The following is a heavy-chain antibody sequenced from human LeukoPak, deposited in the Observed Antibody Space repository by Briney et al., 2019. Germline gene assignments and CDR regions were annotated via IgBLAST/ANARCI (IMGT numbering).Heavy chain of an antibody. V-gene: IGHV3-30-3*01. CDR1: GFTFSSYA. CDR2: ISYDGSNK. J-gene: IGHJ4*02. CDR3: ARQDGDYPRGIDY. Sequence: GGSLRLSCAASGFTFSSYAMHWVRQAPGKGLEWVAVISYDGSNKYYADSVKGRFTISRDNSKNTLYLQMNSLRAEDTAVYYCARQDGDYPRGIDYWGQGTLVTVSS. D-gene: IGHD4-17*01.